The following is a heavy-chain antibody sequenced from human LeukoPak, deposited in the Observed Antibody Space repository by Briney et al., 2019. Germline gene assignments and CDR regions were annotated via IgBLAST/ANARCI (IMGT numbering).Heavy chain of an antibody. V-gene: IGHV4-34*01. D-gene: IGHD1-14*01. J-gene: IGHJ4*02. CDR1: GGSFSHNY. CDR2: INHSGIS. CDR3: VRGPDHAKVGY. Sequence: SETLSLTCAVYGGSFSHNYWNWVRQPPGKGLEWIGEINHSGISDYNPSPSSRVTMSLDTSKNHFSLKLASVTAADTAVYYCVRGPDHAKVGYWGQGTPVTVSS.